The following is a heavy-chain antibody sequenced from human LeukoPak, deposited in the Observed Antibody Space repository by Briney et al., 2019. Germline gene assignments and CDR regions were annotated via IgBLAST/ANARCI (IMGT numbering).Heavy chain of an antibody. CDR2: ISLSGLT. CDR3: ARGVRWLQLCYFDY. J-gene: IGHJ4*02. D-gene: IGHD5-24*01. V-gene: IGHV4-4*02. CDR1: GGSITTTNW. Sequence: SETLSLTCGVSGGSITTTNWWSWVRQPPGQGLEWIGEISLSGLTNYSPSLNSRVTMSLDMAKNQLSLNLSSVTAADTAVYYCARGVRWLQLCYFDYWGQGTLVTVSS.